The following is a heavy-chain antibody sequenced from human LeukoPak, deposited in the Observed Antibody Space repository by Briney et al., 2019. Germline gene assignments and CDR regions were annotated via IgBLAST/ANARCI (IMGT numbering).Heavy chain of an antibody. Sequence: GGSLRLSCAASGFTFDDYAMHWVRQAPGKGLEWVSGISWNSGSIGYADPVKGRFTISRDNAKNSLYLQMNSLRAEDTALYYCAKDMAPKYGYGYLASDYWGQGTLVTVSS. CDR2: ISWNSGSI. D-gene: IGHD5-18*01. CDR3: AKDMAPKYGYGYLASDY. J-gene: IGHJ4*02. V-gene: IGHV3-9*01. CDR1: GFTFDDYA.